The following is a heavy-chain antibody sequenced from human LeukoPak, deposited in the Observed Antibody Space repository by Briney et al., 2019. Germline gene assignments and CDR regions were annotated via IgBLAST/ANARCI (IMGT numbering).Heavy chain of an antibody. J-gene: IGHJ4*02. V-gene: IGHV4-34*01. Sequence: KASETLSLTCAVYGGSFSGYYWSWIRQPPGKGLEWIGEINHSGSTNYNPSLKSRVTISVDTSKNQFSLKLSSVTAADTAVYYCAGVRDTIFGIHFDYWGQGTLVTVSS. CDR3: AGVRDTIFGIHFDY. CDR2: INHSGST. D-gene: IGHD3-3*01. CDR1: GGSFSGYY.